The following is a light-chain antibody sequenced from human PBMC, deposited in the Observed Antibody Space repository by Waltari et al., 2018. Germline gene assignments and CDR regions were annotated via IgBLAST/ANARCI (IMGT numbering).Light chain of an antibody. CDR2: DAS. V-gene: IGKV1-5*01. J-gene: IGKJ2*01. Sequence: DIQMTQSPSTLSASVGHRVTITCRASQSISSWLAWYQQKPGKAPKLLIYDASSLESGVPSRFSGSGSGTEFTLTISSLQPDDFATYYCQQYNSYSMYTFGQATKLEIK. CDR3: QQYNSYSMYT. CDR1: QSISSW.